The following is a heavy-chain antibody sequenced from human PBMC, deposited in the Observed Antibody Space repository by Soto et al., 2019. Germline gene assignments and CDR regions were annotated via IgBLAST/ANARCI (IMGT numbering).Heavy chain of an antibody. CDR3: ARDSGVNSENEYGLDV. CDR1: GVSVRSGDYY. J-gene: IGHJ6*02. D-gene: IGHD1-1*01. V-gene: IGHV4-31*03. CDR2: IDRSGST. Sequence: QVQLQESGPGLVKPSQTLSLSCNVYGVSVRSGDYYWSWIRKHAGGGLEWIGYIDRSGSTYYKQSLRGRVIMSVATSTNQIYLRLLSVTAADTAMYYCARDSGVNSENEYGLDVWGHGTTVTVAS.